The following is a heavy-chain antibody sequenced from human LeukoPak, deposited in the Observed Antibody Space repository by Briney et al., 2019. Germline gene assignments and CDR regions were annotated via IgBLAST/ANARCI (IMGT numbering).Heavy chain of an antibody. CDR1: GGSISSFY. CDR2: IFSSGGT. CDR3: ARTRGYGAYCGGDCYPLDY. V-gene: IGHV4-59*01. Sequence: PSETLSLTCTVSGGSISSFYWSWIRQPPGKGLEWIGYIFSSGGTNYNPSLKSRVTLSVDTSNNQFSLKLSSVTAADTAMYYCARTRGYGAYCGGDCYPLDYWGQGTLVTVSS. D-gene: IGHD2-21*02. J-gene: IGHJ4*02.